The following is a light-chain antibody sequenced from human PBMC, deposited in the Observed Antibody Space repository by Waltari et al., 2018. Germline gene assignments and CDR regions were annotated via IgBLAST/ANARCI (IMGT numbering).Light chain of an antibody. Sequence: SYDLTQSPSVSVSPGQTASITCSGDELEKKYVCWYQQKSGQSPVLVIYQDVRRPSEIPERCSGSNSGNTATLTISGTQPMDEADYYCQAWDSGVAGVFGTGTKVTVL. CDR1: ELEKKY. V-gene: IGLV3-1*01. J-gene: IGLJ1*01. CDR2: QDV. CDR3: QAWDSGVAGV.